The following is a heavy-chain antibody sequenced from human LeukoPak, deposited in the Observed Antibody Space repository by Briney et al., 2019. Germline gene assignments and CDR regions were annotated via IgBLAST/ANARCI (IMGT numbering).Heavy chain of an antibody. J-gene: IGHJ3*02. CDR3: ARSSSDAFDI. V-gene: IGHV4-61*02. CDR1: GGSISSGSYY. Sequence: ASQTLSLTCTVSGGSISSGSYYWSWIRQPAGKGLEWIGRIYTSGSTNYNPSLKSRVTISVDTSKNQFSLELSSVTAADTAVYYCARSSSDAFDIWGQGTMVTVSS. CDR2: IYTSGST.